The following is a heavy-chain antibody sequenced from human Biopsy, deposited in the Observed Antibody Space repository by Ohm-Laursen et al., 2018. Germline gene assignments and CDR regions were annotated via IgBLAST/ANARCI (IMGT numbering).Heavy chain of an antibody. D-gene: IGHD4-23*01. CDR1: GGSFTGHY. Sequence: GTLSLTCTVSGGSFTGHYWTWIRQPPGKGLEWIGHISHTGYASYKSSLKSRVTISLDTSRNHFSLRLSSLTAADTAVYYCARGSNDFGGLYFPRWGQGTLLTVSS. CDR2: ISHTGYA. V-gene: IGHV4-59*11. CDR3: ARGSNDFGGLYFPR. J-gene: IGHJ4*02.